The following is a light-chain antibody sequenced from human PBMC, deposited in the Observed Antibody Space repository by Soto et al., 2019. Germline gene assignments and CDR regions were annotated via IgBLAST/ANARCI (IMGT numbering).Light chain of an antibody. Sequence: QSMVTQPPSASGTPGQRVTISCSGSSSNIGGETVNWYQQLPGTAPKLLIHSSNQRPSGVPDRFSGSKSGTSASLVISGLLSEDEADYYCAAWDDSLNGWVFGGGTKLTV. J-gene: IGLJ3*02. CDR3: AAWDDSLNGWV. CDR1: SSNIGGET. CDR2: SSN. V-gene: IGLV1-44*01.